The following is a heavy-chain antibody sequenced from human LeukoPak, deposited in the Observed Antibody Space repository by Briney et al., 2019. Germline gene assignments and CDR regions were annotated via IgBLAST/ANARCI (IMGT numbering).Heavy chain of an antibody. CDR1: GYTXTTYG. J-gene: IGHJ4*02. V-gene: IGHV1-18*01. Sequence: ASVKVSCKASGYTXTTYGISWVRQAPGQGLEWMGWISAYNGNTNYAQKLQGRVTMTTDTSTSTAYMELRSLRSDDTAVYYCAREVYCSSTSCTYYFDYWGQGTLVTVSS. CDR2: ISAYNGNT. CDR3: AREVYCSSTSCTYYFDY. D-gene: IGHD2-2*01.